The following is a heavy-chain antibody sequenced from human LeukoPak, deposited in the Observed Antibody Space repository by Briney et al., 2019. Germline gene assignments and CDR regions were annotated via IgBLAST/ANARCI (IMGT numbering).Heavy chain of an antibody. Sequence: PSETLSLTCTVSGNSITSAYYWGWIRQPPGKGLEWIASIYSSGNTYFNPSLKTRATISLDSSQNQFSLKLRSMTAADTAVYYCARDARLYYYDSNGYFFDSWGQGTLVTVSS. CDR1: GNSITSAYY. V-gene: IGHV4-38-2*02. CDR3: ARDARLYYYDSNGYFFDS. CDR2: IYSSGNT. J-gene: IGHJ5*01. D-gene: IGHD3-22*01.